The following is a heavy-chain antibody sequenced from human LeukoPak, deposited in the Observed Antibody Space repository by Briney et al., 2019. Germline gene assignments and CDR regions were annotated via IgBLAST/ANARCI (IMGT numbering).Heavy chain of an antibody. CDR2: IDYSGST. Sequence: PSETLSLTCTVSGGSISGYYWSWIRQPPGKGLEWIGYIDYSGSTDYNPSLKSRITISVATSKNQFSLKLSPVTAADTAVYYCARTASTVTTAIDYWGRGTLVIVSS. J-gene: IGHJ4*02. CDR1: GGSISGYY. D-gene: IGHD4-17*01. CDR3: ARTASTVTTAIDY. V-gene: IGHV4-59*01.